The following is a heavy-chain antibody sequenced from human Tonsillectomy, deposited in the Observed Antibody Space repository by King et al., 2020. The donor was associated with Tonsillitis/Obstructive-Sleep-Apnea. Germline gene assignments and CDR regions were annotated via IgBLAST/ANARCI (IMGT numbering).Heavy chain of an antibody. J-gene: IGHJ6*03. D-gene: IGHD5-24*01. CDR2: IDPSDSYT. V-gene: IGHV5-10-1*01. CDR1: GYSFTSYW. Sequence: LVQSGAEVKKPGESLRISFKGSGYSFTSYWISWVRQMPGKGLEWMGRIDPSDSYTNYSPSFQGHVTISADKSISTAYLQWSSLKASDTAMYYCARHGGADEDYYYYMDVWGKGTTVTVSS. CDR3: ARHGGADEDYYYYMDV.